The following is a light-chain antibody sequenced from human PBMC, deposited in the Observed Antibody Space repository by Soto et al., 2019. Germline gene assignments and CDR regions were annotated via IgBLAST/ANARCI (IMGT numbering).Light chain of an antibody. CDR1: QTISSW. Sequence: DIQLTQSPSFLSASVGDRVTITCRASQTISSWLAWYQQKPGKAPKLLIYKASTLKSGVPSRFSGSGSGTEFTLTISSLQPDDVATYYCQHYNSYSEALGQGTKVDIK. J-gene: IGKJ1*01. V-gene: IGKV1-5*03. CDR3: QHYNSYSEA. CDR2: KAS.